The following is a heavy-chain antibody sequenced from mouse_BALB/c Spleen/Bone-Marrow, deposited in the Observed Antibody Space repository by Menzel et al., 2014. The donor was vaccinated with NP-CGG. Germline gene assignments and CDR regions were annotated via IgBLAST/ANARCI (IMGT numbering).Heavy chain of an antibody. D-gene: IGHD1-1*01. V-gene: IGHV5-17*02. CDR1: GFTFSGFG. Sequence: EVQLVESGGGLVQPGGSRKLSCAASGFTFSGFGMHWVRQAPEKGLECVAYISRGSSTIYYADTVKGRFTISRDNPKNTLFLQMTSLRSEDTAMYYCARSGITTGSYWYFDIWGAGTTVTVSS. J-gene: IGHJ1*01. CDR3: ARSGITTGSYWYFDI. CDR2: ISRGSSTI.